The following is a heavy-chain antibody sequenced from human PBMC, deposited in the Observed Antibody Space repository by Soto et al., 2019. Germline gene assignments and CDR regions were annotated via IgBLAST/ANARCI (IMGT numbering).Heavy chain of an antibody. D-gene: IGHD3-3*01. CDR2: ISYDGSNK. V-gene: IGHV3-30-3*01. CDR3: ARDRPLRFRPRGMDV. J-gene: IGHJ6*02. Sequence: QVQLVESGGGVVQPGRSLRLSCAASGFTFSSYAMHWVRQAPGKGLEWVAVISYDGSNKYYADSVKGRFTISRDNSKNTLYLQMNSLRAEDTAVYYCARDRPLRFRPRGMDVWGQGTTVTVSS. CDR1: GFTFSSYA.